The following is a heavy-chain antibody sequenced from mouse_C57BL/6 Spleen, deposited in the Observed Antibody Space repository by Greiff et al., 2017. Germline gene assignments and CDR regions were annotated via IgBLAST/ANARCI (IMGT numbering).Heavy chain of an antibody. J-gene: IGHJ4*01. Sequence: VQLQQPGAELVKPGASVKLSCKASGYTFTSYWMHWVKQRPGRGLEWIGRIDPNSGGTKYNEKFKSKATLTVDKPSSTAYMQLSSLTSEDSAVYYCARPLLYDYEGGYAMDYWGQGTSVTVSS. CDR1: GYTFTSYW. V-gene: IGHV1-72*01. D-gene: IGHD2-4*01. CDR2: IDPNSGGT. CDR3: ARPLLYDYEGGYAMDY.